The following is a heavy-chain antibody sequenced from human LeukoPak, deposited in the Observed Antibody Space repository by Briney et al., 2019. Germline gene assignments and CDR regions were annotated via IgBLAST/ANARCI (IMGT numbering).Heavy chain of an antibody. D-gene: IGHD5-24*01. V-gene: IGHV3-49*05. Sequence: KPGRSLRLSCTASGFTFGDYAMSWFRQAPGKGLEWVGFIRSKAYGGTTEYAASVKGRFTISRDDSKSIAYLQMNSLKTEDTAVYYCARRAYNWGAFDIWGQGTMVTVSS. CDR1: GFTFGDYA. CDR3: ARRAYNWGAFDI. CDR2: IRSKAYGGTT. J-gene: IGHJ3*02.